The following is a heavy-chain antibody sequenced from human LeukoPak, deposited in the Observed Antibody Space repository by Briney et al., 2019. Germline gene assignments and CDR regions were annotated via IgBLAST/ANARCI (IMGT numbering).Heavy chain of an antibody. V-gene: IGHV4-59*12. D-gene: IGHD3-22*01. CDR2: VYHSGYT. J-gene: IGHJ4*02. Sequence: SETLSLTCSVSNASISSDYWSWFRQSSGKGLEWIGFVYHSGYTNYNPSLKSRVTISVDTSKNQFSLKLSSVTAADTAVYYCARAPYYYDSSGYTYWGQGTLVTVSS. CDR1: NASISSDY. CDR3: ARAPYYYDSSGYTY.